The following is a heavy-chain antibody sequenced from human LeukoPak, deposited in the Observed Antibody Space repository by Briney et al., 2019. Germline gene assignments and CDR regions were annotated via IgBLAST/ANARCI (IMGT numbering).Heavy chain of an antibody. CDR1: GFTFSSYS. D-gene: IGHD3-9*01. J-gene: IGHJ4*02. V-gene: IGHV3-21*01. CDR2: ISSSSSYI. CDR3: ARDSTGCPDY. Sequence: GGSLRLSCAASGFTFSSYSMNWVRQAPGKGLEWVSSISSSSSYIYYADSVKGRFTISRDNAKNSLYLQMNSLRAEDTAVCYCARDSTGCPDYWGQGTLVTVSS.